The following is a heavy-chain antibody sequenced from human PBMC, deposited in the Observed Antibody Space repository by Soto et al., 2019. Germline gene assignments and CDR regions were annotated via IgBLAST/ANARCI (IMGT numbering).Heavy chain of an antibody. D-gene: IGHD3-22*01. CDR2: IIPIFGTA. CDR1: GGTFSSYA. CDR3: ARDLAPYDSSGYYFDY. V-gene: IGHV1-69*13. Sequence: SVKVSCKAAGGTFSSYAISWVRQAPGQGLEWMGGIIPIFGTANYAQKFQGRVTITADESTSTAYMELSSLRSEDTAVYYCARDLAPYDSSGYYFDYWGQGTLVTRLL. J-gene: IGHJ4*02.